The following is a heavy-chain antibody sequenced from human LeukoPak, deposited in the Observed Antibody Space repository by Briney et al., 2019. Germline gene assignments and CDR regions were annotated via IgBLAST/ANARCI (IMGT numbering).Heavy chain of an antibody. J-gene: IGHJ4*02. Sequence: PGGSLRLSCAASGFTFDDYGMSWVRHAPGKGLEWVSGINWNGGSTGYADSVKGRFTISRDNAKNSLYLQMNSLRAEDTALYYCASWRWELLRGLDYWGQGTLVTVSS. CDR3: ASWRWELLRGLDY. D-gene: IGHD1-26*01. CDR1: GFTFDDYG. V-gene: IGHV3-20*04. CDR2: INWNGGST.